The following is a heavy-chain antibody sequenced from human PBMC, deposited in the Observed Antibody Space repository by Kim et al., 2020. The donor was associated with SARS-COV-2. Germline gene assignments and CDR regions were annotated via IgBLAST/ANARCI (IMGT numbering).Heavy chain of an antibody. CDR3: AASPAYCGGDCYYGYYGMDV. CDR1: GGTFSSYA. Sequence: SVKVSCKASGGTFSSYAISWVRQAPGQGLEWMGGIIPIFGTANYAQKFQGRVTITADESTSTAYMELSSLRSEDTAVYYCAASPAYCGGDCYYGYYGMDVWGQGTTVTVSS. V-gene: IGHV1-69*13. J-gene: IGHJ6*02. CDR2: IIPIFGTA. D-gene: IGHD2-21*02.